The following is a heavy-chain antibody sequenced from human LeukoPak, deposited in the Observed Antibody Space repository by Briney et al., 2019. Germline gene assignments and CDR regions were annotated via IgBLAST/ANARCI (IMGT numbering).Heavy chain of an antibody. D-gene: IGHD2-15*01. CDR3: AREEGYCSGGSCYLVGAFDI. V-gene: IGHV1-3*04. Sequence: ASVKVSCKASGYTFTSHAMHWVRQAPGQRLEWMGWINTGNGNTKYSQKFQDRVIITRDTSASTAYMELSSLSSEDTAVYYCAREEGYCSGGSCYLVGAFDIWGQGTMVTVSS. CDR1: GYTFTSHA. CDR2: INTGNGNT. J-gene: IGHJ3*02.